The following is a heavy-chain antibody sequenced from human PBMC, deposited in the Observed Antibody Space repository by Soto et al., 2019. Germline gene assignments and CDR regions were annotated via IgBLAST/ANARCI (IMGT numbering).Heavy chain of an antibody. D-gene: IGHD5-12*01. CDR2: ITPIFGTA. Sequence: QVQLVQSGAEVKKPGSSVTVSCKASGGTFSSYTISWVRQAPGQGLEWMGGITPIFGTANYAQKFKGRVTITADESTSTAYMELSSLRSEDTAVYYCARGNHRWLQLWYFDLWGRGTLVTVSS. CDR1: GGTFSSYT. J-gene: IGHJ2*01. CDR3: ARGNHRWLQLWYFDL. V-gene: IGHV1-69*12.